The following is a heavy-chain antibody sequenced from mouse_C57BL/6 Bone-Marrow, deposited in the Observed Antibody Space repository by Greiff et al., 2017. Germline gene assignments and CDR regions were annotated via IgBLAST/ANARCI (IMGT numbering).Heavy chain of an antibody. CDR3: ARENYYGSRPWYFDV. J-gene: IGHJ1*03. D-gene: IGHD1-1*01. CDR2: IYSRDGST. Sequence: VQLQQSGPELVKPGASVKLSCKASGYTFTSYDINWVQQRPGQGLEWIGWIYSRDGSTKYNAKFKGKATSTVATSSSTAYMELHSLTSMDSSVYFWARENYYGSRPWYFDVWGTGTTVTVSS. V-gene: IGHV1-85*01. CDR1: GYTFTSYD.